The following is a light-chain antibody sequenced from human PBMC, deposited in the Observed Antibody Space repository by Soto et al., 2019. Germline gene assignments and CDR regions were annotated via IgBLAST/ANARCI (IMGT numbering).Light chain of an antibody. V-gene: IGKV1-27*01. CDR2: GAS. CDR1: QGIRHY. CDR3: QHYNSYSEA. J-gene: IGKJ1*01. Sequence: DIQMTQSPSSLSASVGDRVTITCRASQGIRHYLAWYQQKPGKVPKLLIYGASNLQSGVPSRFRGGGSGTEFTLTISSLQPDDFATYYCQHYNSYSEAFGQGTKVDIK.